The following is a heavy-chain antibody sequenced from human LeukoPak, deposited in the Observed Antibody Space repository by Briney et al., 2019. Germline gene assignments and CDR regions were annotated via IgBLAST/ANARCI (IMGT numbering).Heavy chain of an antibody. CDR1: GYTFTSYD. Sequence: ASVKVSCKASGYTFTSYDINWVRQATGQGREWMGWMNPNSGNTGYAQKFQGRVTMTRNTSISTAYMELSSLRSEDTAVYYCARSRYGSYLKIVGPGPFDYWGQGTLVTVSS. J-gene: IGHJ4*02. CDR2: MNPNSGNT. V-gene: IGHV1-8*01. D-gene: IGHD1-26*01. CDR3: ARSRYGSYLKIVGPGPFDY.